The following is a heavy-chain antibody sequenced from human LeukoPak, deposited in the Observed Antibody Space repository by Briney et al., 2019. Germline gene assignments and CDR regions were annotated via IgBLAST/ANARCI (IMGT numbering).Heavy chain of an antibody. D-gene: IGHD2-8*01. J-gene: IGHJ4*02. CDR3: AKNNDFDY. V-gene: IGHV3-74*01. Sequence: GGSLRLSCAASGFTFSTYWMHWVRHAPGKGLVWVSRIRSDGSTTDYADSVKGRFTISRDNSKNTLYLQMNSLRAEDTAVYYCAKNNDFDYWGQGTLVTVSS. CDR2: IRSDGSTT. CDR1: GFTFSTYW.